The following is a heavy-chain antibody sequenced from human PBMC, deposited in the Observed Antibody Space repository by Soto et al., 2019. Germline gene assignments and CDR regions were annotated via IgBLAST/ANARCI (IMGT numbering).Heavy chain of an antibody. D-gene: IGHD3-10*01. CDR1: GGTFSSYA. CDR2: IIPIFGTA. Sequence: QVQLVQSGAEVKKPGSSVKVSCKASGGTFSSYAISWVRQAPGQGLEWMGGIIPIFGTANYAQKFQGRVTITADESTSTAYMDLSSLRSEDTAVYYCARDPRYYYGSGNYYGMDVWGQGTTVTVSS. CDR3: ARDPRYYYGSGNYYGMDV. V-gene: IGHV1-69*12. J-gene: IGHJ6*02.